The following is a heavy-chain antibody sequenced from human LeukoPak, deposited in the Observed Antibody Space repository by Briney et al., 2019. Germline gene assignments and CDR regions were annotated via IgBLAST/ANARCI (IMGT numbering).Heavy chain of an antibody. J-gene: IGHJ4*02. D-gene: IGHD5-24*01. V-gene: IGHV1-8*02. Sequence: ASVKVSCKASGHTFTGYYMHWVRQAPGQGLEWMGWMNPNSGNTGYAQKFQGRVTMTRNTSISTAYMELSSLRSEDTAVYYCARGLRRDGYNYGYWGQGTLVTVSS. CDR2: MNPNSGNT. CDR1: GHTFTGYY. CDR3: ARGLRRDGYNYGY.